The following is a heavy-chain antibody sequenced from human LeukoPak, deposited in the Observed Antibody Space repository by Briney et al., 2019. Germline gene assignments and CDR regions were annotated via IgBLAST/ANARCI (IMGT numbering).Heavy chain of an antibody. Sequence: SGGSLRLSCAASGFTFSSYAMSWVRQAPGKGLEWVSAISGSGGSTYYADSVKGRFTISRDNSKNTLYLQMNSLRAEDTAVYYCAKYCSSTSCYYSDYWGQGTLVTVSS. V-gene: IGHV3-23*01. D-gene: IGHD2-2*01. CDR1: GFTFSSYA. J-gene: IGHJ4*02. CDR2: ISGSGGST. CDR3: AKYCSSTSCYYSDY.